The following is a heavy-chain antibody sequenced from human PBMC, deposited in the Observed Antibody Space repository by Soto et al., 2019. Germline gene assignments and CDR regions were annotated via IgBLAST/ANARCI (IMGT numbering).Heavy chain of an antibody. CDR2: IYYSGST. Sequence: SETLSLTCTVSGGSISSSSYYWGWIRQPPGKGLEWIGSIYYSGSTYYNPSLKSRVTISVDTSKNQFSLKLSSVTAADTAVYYCAGPHLGYYDFWSGYGTNWFDPWGQGTLVTVSS. CDR1: GGSISSSSYY. CDR3: AGPHLGYYDFWSGYGTNWFDP. J-gene: IGHJ5*02. V-gene: IGHV4-39*01. D-gene: IGHD3-3*01.